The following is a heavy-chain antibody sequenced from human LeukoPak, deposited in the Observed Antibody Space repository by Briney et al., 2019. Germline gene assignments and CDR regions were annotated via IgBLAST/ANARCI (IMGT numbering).Heavy chain of an antibody. V-gene: IGHV3-30-3*01. J-gene: IGHJ4*02. Sequence: GGSLRLSCAASGFTLSSYAMHWVRQAPGKGLGWGAVISYDGSNKYYADSVKGRFTISRDNSKNTLYLQMNSLRAEDTAVYYCARERGGGSIAAPYYFDYWGQGTLVTVSS. CDR1: GFTLSSYA. CDR3: ARERGGGSIAAPYYFDY. D-gene: IGHD6-6*01. CDR2: ISYDGSNK.